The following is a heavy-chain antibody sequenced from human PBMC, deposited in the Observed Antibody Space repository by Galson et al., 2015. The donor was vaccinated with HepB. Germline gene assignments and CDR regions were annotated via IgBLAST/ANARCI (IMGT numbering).Heavy chain of an antibody. CDR1: SGSINSGGYY. CDR2: IYYSGST. D-gene: IGHD6-6*01. V-gene: IGHV4-31*03. J-gene: IGHJ4*02. Sequence: TLSLTCTVSSGSINSGGYYWNWIRQHPGKGLEWMGYIYYSGSTYYNPSLKRRVTVSVDTSKNQFSLKLSSVTAADTAVYYCARVSSTAARGIDYWGQGTLVTVSS. CDR3: ARVSSTAARGIDY.